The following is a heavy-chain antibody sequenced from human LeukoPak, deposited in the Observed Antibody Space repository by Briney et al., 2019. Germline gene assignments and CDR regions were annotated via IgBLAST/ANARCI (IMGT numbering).Heavy chain of an antibody. V-gene: IGHV4-39*01. CDR1: GGSISSSSYY. CDR3: ARAIRLSGVRGVIITSRHYYMDV. Sequence: SETLSLTCTVSGGSISSSSYYWGWIRQPPGKGLEWIGSIYYSGSTYYNPSLKSRVTISVDTSKNQFSLKLSSVTAADTAVYYCARAIRLSGVRGVIITSRHYYMDVWGKGTTVNVS. J-gene: IGHJ6*03. D-gene: IGHD3-10*01. CDR2: IYYSGST.